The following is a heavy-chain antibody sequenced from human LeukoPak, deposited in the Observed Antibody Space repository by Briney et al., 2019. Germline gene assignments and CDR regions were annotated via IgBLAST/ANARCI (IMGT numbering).Heavy chain of an antibody. V-gene: IGHV3-30*03. Sequence: GGSLRLSCAASGFTFTDYYMTWIRQAPGKGLEWLAIISYDEKNKYYADSVKGRFTISRDISKNTLYLQMNILRPEDTAVYHCARDGSFYFDYWGQGTLVTVSS. CDR3: ARDGSFYFDY. CDR2: ISYDEKNK. J-gene: IGHJ4*02. CDR1: GFTFTDYY. D-gene: IGHD3-16*02.